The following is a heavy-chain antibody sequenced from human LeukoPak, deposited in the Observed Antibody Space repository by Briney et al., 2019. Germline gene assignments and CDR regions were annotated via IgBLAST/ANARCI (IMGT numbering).Heavy chain of an antibody. D-gene: IGHD3-10*01. J-gene: IGHJ6*03. Sequence: PGGSLRLSCAASGFTFSSYAMSWVRQAPGKGLEWVSAISGSGGSTYYADSVKGRFTISRDNSKNTLYLQMNSLRAEDTAVYYCARRGQDNYYYYMDVWGKGTTVTVSS. CDR1: GFTFSSYA. CDR2: ISGSGGST. V-gene: IGHV3-23*01. CDR3: ARRGQDNYYYYMDV.